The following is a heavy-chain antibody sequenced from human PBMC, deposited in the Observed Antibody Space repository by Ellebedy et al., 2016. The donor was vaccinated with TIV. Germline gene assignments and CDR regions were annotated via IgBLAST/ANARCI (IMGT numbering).Heavy chain of an antibody. Sequence: SETLSLTXAVYGGSFSGYYWSWIRQPPGKGLEWIGEINHSGSTNYNPSLKSRVTISVDTSKNQFSLKLSSVTAADTAVYYCASSRDGYSYGLFDYWGQGTLVTVSS. V-gene: IGHV4-34*01. CDR1: GGSFSGYY. D-gene: IGHD5-18*01. J-gene: IGHJ4*02. CDR2: INHSGST. CDR3: ASSRDGYSYGLFDY.